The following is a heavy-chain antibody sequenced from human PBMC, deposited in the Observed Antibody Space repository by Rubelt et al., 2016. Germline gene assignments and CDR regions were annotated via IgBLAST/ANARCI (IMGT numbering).Heavy chain of an antibody. CDR2: ISYDGSNE. J-gene: IGHJ4*02. Sequence: GGGVVQPGRSLRLSCAASGFTFSDYLMHWVRQAPGKGLEWVTVISYDGSNEYYAVSVKGRFTISRDNSQNTLYLQMNSLRAEDTAVYYCARDLTLDRPDYFDCWGQGTLVTVSS. CDR3: ARDLTLDRPDYFDC. CDR1: GFTFSDYL. V-gene: IGHV3-30*03. D-gene: IGHD1-1*01.